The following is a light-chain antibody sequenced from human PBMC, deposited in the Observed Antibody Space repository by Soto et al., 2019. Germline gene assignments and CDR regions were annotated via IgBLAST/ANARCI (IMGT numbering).Light chain of an antibody. CDR1: SSDVGGYNY. J-gene: IGLJ2*01. CDR3: SSYTSSSTLMV. V-gene: IGLV2-14*01. CDR2: DVS. Sequence: QSALTQPASVSGSPGQSITISCTGTSSDVGGYNYVSWYQQHPGKAPKLMIYDVSNRPSGVSNRFSGSKSGNTASLTISGLQAAAEADYYCSSYTSSSTLMVFGGGTKLTVL.